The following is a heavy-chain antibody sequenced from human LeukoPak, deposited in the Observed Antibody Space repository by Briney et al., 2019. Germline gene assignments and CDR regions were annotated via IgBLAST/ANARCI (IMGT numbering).Heavy chain of an antibody. CDR1: GYTFTSYD. V-gene: IGHV1-8*01. Sequence: EASVKVTCKASGYTFTSYDINWVRQATGQGLEWMGWMNPNTGNTGSAQKFQGRVTMTRDTSISTAYMELSSLRSEDTAVYYCARAAVPNSALIAVRRFFDYWGRGTLVTVSS. CDR3: ARAAVPNSALIAVRRFFDY. D-gene: IGHD6-6*01. J-gene: IGHJ4*02. CDR2: MNPNTGNT.